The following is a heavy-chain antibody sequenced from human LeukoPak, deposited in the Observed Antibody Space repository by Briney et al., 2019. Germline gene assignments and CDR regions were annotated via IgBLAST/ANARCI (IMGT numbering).Heavy chain of an antibody. CDR3: ARALGPDYYGSGLYFQH. D-gene: IGHD3-10*01. V-gene: IGHV1-46*01. Sequence: ASVKVSCKASGYTFTSYYMHWVRQAPGQGLEWMGIINPSGGSTSYAQKFQGRVTMTRDTSTSTVYMELSSLRSEDTAVYYCARALGPDYYGSGLYFQHWGQGTLVTVSS. CDR2: INPSGGST. CDR1: GYTFTSYY. J-gene: IGHJ1*01.